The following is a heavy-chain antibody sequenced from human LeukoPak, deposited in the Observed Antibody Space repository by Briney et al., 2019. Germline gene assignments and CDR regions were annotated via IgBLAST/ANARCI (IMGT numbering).Heavy chain of an antibody. J-gene: IGHJ4*02. V-gene: IGHV4-34*01. Sequence: SETLSLTCAVYGGSFSGYYWSWIRQPPGKGLEWIGEINHSGSTNYNSSLKSRVTISVDTSKNQFSLKLSSVTAADTAVYYCARHRKDIVVVVAATVSPRWYFDYWGQGTLVTVSS. CDR1: GGSFSGYY. CDR3: ARHRKDIVVVVAATVSPRWYFDY. D-gene: IGHD2-15*01. CDR2: INHSGST.